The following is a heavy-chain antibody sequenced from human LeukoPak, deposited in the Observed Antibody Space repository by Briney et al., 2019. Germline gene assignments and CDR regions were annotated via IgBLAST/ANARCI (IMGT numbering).Heavy chain of an antibody. CDR2: ISYGGRT. CDR1: GGSISSYY. CDR3: ARALLGEFPNYFDY. J-gene: IGHJ4*02. V-gene: IGHV4-59*08. Sequence: SETLSLTCTVSGGSISSYYWSWIRQPPGKGLEWIGYISYGGRTNYNPSLQSRVTISVDTSKTQFSLNLDSVTAADTAVYYCARALLGEFPNYFDYWGQGTLVTVSA. D-gene: IGHD3-16*01.